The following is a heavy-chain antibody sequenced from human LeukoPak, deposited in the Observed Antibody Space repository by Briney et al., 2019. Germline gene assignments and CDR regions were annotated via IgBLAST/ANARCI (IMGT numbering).Heavy chain of an antibody. CDR1: GFTFSSYA. V-gene: IGHV3-30-3*01. Sequence: GGSLRLSCAASGFTFSSYAMHWVRQAPGKGLEWVAVISYDGSIKYYADSVKGRFTISSDNSKNTLYLQMNSPRAEDTAVYYCARDLPEIAAAGAFDYWGQGTLVTVSS. D-gene: IGHD6-13*01. J-gene: IGHJ4*02. CDR2: ISYDGSIK. CDR3: ARDLPEIAAAGAFDY.